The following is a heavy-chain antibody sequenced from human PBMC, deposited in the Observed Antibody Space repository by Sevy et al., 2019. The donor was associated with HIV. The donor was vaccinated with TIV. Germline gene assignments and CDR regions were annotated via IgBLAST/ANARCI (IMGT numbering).Heavy chain of an antibody. CDR3: ARDSGAGLDS. J-gene: IGHJ5*02. Sequence: GGSLRLSCAVSGFSFSDYWMHWVRQTPGKGREWVARINFEGNTTSYADSVKGRFTISRDNAKKILHLQVNSLTVKDTAVYYCARDSGAGLDSWGQGTLVTVSS. CDR2: INFEGNTT. CDR1: GFSFSDYW. D-gene: IGHD3-10*01. V-gene: IGHV3-74*03.